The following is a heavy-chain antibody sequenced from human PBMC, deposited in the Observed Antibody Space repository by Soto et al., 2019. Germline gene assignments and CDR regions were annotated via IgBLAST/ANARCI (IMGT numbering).Heavy chain of an antibody. CDR2: IYYSGTT. J-gene: IGHJ3*02. V-gene: IGHV4-31*03. Sequence: QVQLQESGPGLVKPSQTLSLTCTVSGGSINSGGYYWSWIRQHPGKGLEWIGYIYYSGTTYYNPSLKSRVTISVDTSKNQFSLKLSSVTAADTAVYYCARAEDYGDYKGLYAFDIWGQGTMVTVSS. CDR3: ARAEDYGDYKGLYAFDI. D-gene: IGHD4-17*01. CDR1: GGSINSGGYY.